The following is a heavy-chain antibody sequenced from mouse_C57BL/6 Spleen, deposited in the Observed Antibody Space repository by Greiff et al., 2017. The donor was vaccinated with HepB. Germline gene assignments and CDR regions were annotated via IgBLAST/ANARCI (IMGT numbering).Heavy chain of an antibody. D-gene: IGHD1-1*01. J-gene: IGHJ3*01. V-gene: IGHV1-82*01. CDR3: ARGDGSSPSWFAY. CDR1: GYAFSSSW. Sequence: VQLQQSGPELVKPGASVKISCKASGYAFSSSWMNWVKQRPGKGLEWIGRIYPGDGDTNYNGKFKGKATLTADKSSSTAYMQLSSLTSEDSAVYFCARGDGSSPSWFAYWGQWTLVTVSA. CDR2: IYPGDGDT.